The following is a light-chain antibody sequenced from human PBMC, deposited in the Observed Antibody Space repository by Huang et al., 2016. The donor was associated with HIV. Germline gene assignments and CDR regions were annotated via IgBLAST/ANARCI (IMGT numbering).Light chain of an antibody. J-gene: IGKJ3*01. CDR3: LQDYNYPLT. CDR1: QGIRND. V-gene: IGKV1-6*01. CDR2: DAS. Sequence: AIQMTQSPSSLSASVGDRVTVTCRASQGIRNDLGWYQQKPGKAPKLLIYDASSLQSGVPSRFSGSGSGTDFTLTISSLQPEDFATYYCLQDYNYPLTFGPGTKVDIK.